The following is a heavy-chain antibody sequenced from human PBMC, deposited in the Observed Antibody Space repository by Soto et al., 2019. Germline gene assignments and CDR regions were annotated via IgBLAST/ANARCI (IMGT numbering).Heavy chain of an antibody. Sequence: PAETLSLTCTVSADSITTYDLSWIRQPAGKGLEWIGRIDASGNTNYNPSHTSRVKMSIATSKKQSSLKLTSVTAADTAIYYCARYSNNWFQTEGMDVWGQGATVTVSS. CDR3: ARYSNNWFQTEGMDV. D-gene: IGHD6-13*01. J-gene: IGHJ6*02. CDR2: IDASGNT. CDR1: ADSITTYD. V-gene: IGHV4-4*07.